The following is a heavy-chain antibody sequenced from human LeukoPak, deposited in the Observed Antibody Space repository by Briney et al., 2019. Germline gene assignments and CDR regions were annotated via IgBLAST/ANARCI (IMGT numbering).Heavy chain of an antibody. J-gene: IGHJ4*02. CDR1: GLFVSSNY. CDR2: FYRDGSS. D-gene: IGHD3-9*01. V-gene: IGHV3-66*01. CDR3: ARSFYDILIGYYQYFDY. Sequence: GGSLRLSCVASGLFVSSNYMSWVRQAPGKGLEWGSVFYRDGSSYYAESVKGRFTISRDNSKNTLYIQMNSLRAEDTAVYYCARSFYDILIGYYQYFDYWGQGTLVTVSS.